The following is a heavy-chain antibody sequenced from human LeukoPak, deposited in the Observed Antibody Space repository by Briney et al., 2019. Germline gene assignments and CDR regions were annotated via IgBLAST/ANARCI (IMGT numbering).Heavy chain of an antibody. D-gene: IGHD3-22*01. Sequence: SETLSLTCTVSGGSISSYYWSWIRQPPGKGLEWIGYVYYSGSTNYNPSLKSRVTISVYTSKNQFSLKLSSVTAADTAVYYCARLKYYYDSSGYRAEYFQHWGQGTLVTVSS. V-gene: IGHV4-59*01. CDR1: GGSISSYY. CDR2: VYYSGST. CDR3: ARLKYYYDSSGYRAEYFQH. J-gene: IGHJ1*01.